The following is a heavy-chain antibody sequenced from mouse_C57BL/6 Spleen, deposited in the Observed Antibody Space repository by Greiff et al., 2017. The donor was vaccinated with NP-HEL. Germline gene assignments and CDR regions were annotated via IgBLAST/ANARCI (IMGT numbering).Heavy chain of an antibody. Sequence: VQLQQSGAELSRPGASVKLSCKASGYTFTSYGISWVKQRTGQGLEWIGEIYPRSGNTYYNEKFKGKATLTADKSSSTAYMELRSLTSEDSAVYFCAREGSTTVYFDYWGQGTTLTVSS. CDR3: AREGSTTVYFDY. CDR2: IYPRSGNT. V-gene: IGHV1-81*01. J-gene: IGHJ2*01. CDR1: GYTFTSYG. D-gene: IGHD1-1*01.